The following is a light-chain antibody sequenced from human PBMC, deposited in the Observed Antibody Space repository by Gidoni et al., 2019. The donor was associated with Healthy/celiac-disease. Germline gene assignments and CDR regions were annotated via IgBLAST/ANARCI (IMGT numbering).Light chain of an antibody. J-gene: IGLJ3*02. V-gene: IGLV1-44*01. Sequence: QFVLTQPPPAPGTPGPRVTISCCGSSSNIGSNTVNLYQPLPGTAPNLLIYSNNQRPSGVPDRFSGSKSGTSASLAITGLQSEDEADYYCAAWDDSLNGFWVFGGGTKLTVL. CDR2: SNN. CDR1: SSNIGSNT. CDR3: AAWDDSLNGFWV.